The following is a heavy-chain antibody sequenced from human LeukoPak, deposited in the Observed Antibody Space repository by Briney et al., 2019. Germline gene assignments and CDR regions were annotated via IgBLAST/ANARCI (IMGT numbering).Heavy chain of an antibody. CDR3: AKAYRDDILTGYYDY. Sequence: GRSLRLSCAASGFTFDDYAMHWVRQAPGKGLEWVSGISWNSGSIGYADSVKGRFTISRDNAKSSLYLQMNSLRAEDMALYYCAKAYRDDILTGYYDYWGQGTLVTVSS. CDR2: ISWNSGSI. J-gene: IGHJ4*02. D-gene: IGHD3-9*01. CDR1: GFTFDDYA. V-gene: IGHV3-9*03.